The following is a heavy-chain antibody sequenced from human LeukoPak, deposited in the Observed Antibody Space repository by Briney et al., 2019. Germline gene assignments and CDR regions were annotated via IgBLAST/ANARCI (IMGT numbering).Heavy chain of an antibody. CDR2: INPNSGGT. CDR1: GYTFTGYY. Sequence: ASVKVSCKASGYTFTGYYMHWVRQAPGQGLEWMGWINPNSGGTNYAQKFQGWVTMTRDTSISTAYMKLSRLRSDDTAVYYCARAPVLRYFDDTYYFDYWGQGTLVTVSS. CDR3: ARAPVLRYFDDTYYFDY. J-gene: IGHJ4*02. V-gene: IGHV1-2*04. D-gene: IGHD3-9*01.